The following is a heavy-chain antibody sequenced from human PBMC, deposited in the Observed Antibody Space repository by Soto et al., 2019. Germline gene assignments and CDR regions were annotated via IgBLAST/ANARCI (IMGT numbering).Heavy chain of an antibody. J-gene: IGHJ4*01. CDR2: IKSKIDGGTT. V-gene: IGHV3-15*07. Sequence: PGGSLRLSCAASGFTFSDAWINWVRQAQGKGLEWVGRIKSKIDGGTTDFAAPVKGRFAISRDDSRDMVYMEMYSLKTDDTAVFYFPTNSLFPGKLAVRANWGNGPLVPVSP. CDR1: GFTFSDAW. D-gene: IGHD1-26*01. CDR3: PTNSLFPGKLAVRAN.